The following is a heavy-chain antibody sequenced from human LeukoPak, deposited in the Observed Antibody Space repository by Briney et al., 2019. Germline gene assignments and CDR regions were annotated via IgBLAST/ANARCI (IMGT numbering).Heavy chain of an antibody. Sequence: SVKVSCKASGYTFTSYYIHWVRQAPGQGLEWMGGIIPIFGTANYAQKFQGRVTITADESTSTAYMELSSLRSEDTAVYYCAREKSHSNYNWFDPWGQGTLVTVSS. CDR3: AREKSHSNYNWFDP. D-gene: IGHD4-11*01. CDR1: GYTFTSYY. CDR2: IIPIFGTA. V-gene: IGHV1-69*13. J-gene: IGHJ5*02.